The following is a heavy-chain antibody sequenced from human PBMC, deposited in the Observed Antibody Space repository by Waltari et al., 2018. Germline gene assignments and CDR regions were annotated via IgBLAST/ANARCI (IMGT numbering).Heavy chain of an antibody. Sequence: QVQLRESGPGLVKPSETLSLTCVVSGGSFSTYYWSWIRQPAGKGLEWIGRIHANGNTNYRPSLKSRVSMSLDTSKNQFSLTLSSVTAADTAIYYCARETGHLAYYSDYWGQGTLITVSS. J-gene: IGHJ4*02. CDR1: GGSFSTYY. D-gene: IGHD1-1*01. CDR2: IHANGNT. V-gene: IGHV4-4*07. CDR3: ARETGHLAYYSDY.